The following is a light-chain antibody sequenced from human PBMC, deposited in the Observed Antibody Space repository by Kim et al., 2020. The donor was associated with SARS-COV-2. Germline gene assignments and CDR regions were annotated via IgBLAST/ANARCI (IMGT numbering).Light chain of an antibody. CDR1: NSDIGGYNY. Sequence: GQSSTISCTGTNSDIGGYNYVSWYQQHPGKAPKLLIYDVTKRPSGVSNRFSGSKSGNTASLTISGLQAEDEADYYCSSYTSSKTWVFGGGTQLTVL. CDR2: DVT. CDR3: SSYTSSKTWV. J-gene: IGLJ3*02. V-gene: IGLV2-14*04.